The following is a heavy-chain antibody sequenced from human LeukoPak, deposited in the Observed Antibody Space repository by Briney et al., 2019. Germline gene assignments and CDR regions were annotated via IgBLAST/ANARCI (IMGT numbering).Heavy chain of an antibody. V-gene: IGHV4-59*12. CDR3: ARDAVAYALSGAFDI. Sequence: SETLSLTCTVSGGSISSYYWSWIRQPPGKGLEYIGYIYYSGSTNYNPSLKSRVTISVDTSKNQFSLKLSSVTAADTAVYYCARDAVAYALSGAFDIWGQGTMVTVSS. D-gene: IGHD2-8*02. J-gene: IGHJ3*02. CDR1: GGSISSYY. CDR2: IYYSGST.